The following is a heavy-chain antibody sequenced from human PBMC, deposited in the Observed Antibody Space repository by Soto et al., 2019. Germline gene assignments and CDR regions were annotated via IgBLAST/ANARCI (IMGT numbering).Heavy chain of an antibody. J-gene: IGHJ4*02. V-gene: IGHV4-30-4*01. CDR2: ISYGGST. CDR1: GDSISIGNYY. CDR3: ATMGTPATGLYYFDY. D-gene: IGHD1-7*01. Sequence: SETHSLTYTVSGDSISIGNYYLSWIRQPPGKGLEWIGFISYGGSTYYSASLKSRFTISVDTSKNQFSLNLSFVTAADTAVYYCATMGTPATGLYYFDYWGQGTLVTVSS.